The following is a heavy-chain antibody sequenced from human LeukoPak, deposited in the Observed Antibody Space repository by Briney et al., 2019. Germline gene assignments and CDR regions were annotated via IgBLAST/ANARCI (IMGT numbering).Heavy chain of an antibody. D-gene: IGHD4-17*01. J-gene: IGHJ6*03. V-gene: IGHV1-69*05. CDR3: ARGPRRTSTANYYYYYMDV. CDR1: GGTFSSYA. CDR2: IIPIFGTA. Sequence: SVKVSCKASGGTFSSYAISWVRQAPGQGLEWMGGIIPIFGTANYAQKFQGRVTITTDESTSTAYMELSSLRSEDTAVYYCARGPRRTSTANYYYYYMDVWGKGTTVTVSS.